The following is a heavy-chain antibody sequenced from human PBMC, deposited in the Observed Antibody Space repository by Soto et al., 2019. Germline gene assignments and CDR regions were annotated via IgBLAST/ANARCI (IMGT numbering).Heavy chain of an antibody. CDR3: ARHGDYYDSSGYSDAFDI. J-gene: IGHJ3*02. D-gene: IGHD3-22*01. Sequence: GESLKISCKGSGYSLTSYWIGWVRQMPGKGLEWMGIIYPGDSDTGYSPSFQGQVTISADKSISTAYLQWSSLKASDTAMYYCARHGDYYDSSGYSDAFDIWGQGTMVTVSS. CDR2: IYPGDSDT. V-gene: IGHV5-51*01. CDR1: GYSLTSYW.